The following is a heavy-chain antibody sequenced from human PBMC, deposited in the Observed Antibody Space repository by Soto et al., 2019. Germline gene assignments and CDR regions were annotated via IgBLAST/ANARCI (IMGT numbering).Heavy chain of an antibody. V-gene: IGHV3-23*01. CDR3: SKVVRSGYLAADFDY. J-gene: IGHJ4*02. Sequence: EVQLLASGGGLVQPGGSLRLSCAASGFTFSRYAMSWVRQAPGTGLEWVSVIRSSPESIYYADSVKGRFTISRDDSKNTLYLQMNSLRAEDTAVYYCSKVVRSGYLAADFDYWGQGTLVTDSS. CDR1: GFTFSRYA. CDR2: IRSSPESI. D-gene: IGHD5-12*01.